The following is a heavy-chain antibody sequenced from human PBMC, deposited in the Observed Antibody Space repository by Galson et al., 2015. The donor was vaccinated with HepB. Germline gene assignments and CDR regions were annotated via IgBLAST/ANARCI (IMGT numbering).Heavy chain of an antibody. CDR2: IKQDGSEK. CDR3: ARSTVTTYWYFDL. D-gene: IGHD4-11*01. V-gene: IGHV3-7*03. J-gene: IGHJ2*01. Sequence: SLRLSCAASGFTFSSYWMTWVRQTPGKGLEWVANIKQDGSEKYYVDSVKGRFTIPRDNAKISLYLQMNSLRAEDTAVYYCARSTVTTYWYFDLWGRGTLVTVSS. CDR1: GFTFSSYW.